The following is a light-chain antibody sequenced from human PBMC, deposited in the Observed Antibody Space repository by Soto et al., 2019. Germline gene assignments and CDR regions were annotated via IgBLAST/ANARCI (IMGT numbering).Light chain of an antibody. CDR1: SSNIGDNA. CDR3: AAWDDSLNGVV. J-gene: IGLJ2*01. CDR2: FDD. Sequence: QSVLIQPPSVSEAPRQGVTISCSGGSSNIGDNAVSWYQQVPGKAPKLLIYFDDLRSPGVSDRFSGSKSGTSASLAISGLQSEDEADYFCAAWDDSLNGVVFGGGTQLTVL. V-gene: IGLV1-36*01.